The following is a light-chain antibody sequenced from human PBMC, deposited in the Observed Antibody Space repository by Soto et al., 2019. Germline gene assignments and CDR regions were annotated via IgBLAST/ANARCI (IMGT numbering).Light chain of an antibody. CDR3: QQSSTTPWT. V-gene: IGKV1-39*01. CDR2: LTS. J-gene: IGKJ1*01. CDR1: QSISTY. Sequence: DIQMTQSPSSLSASVGDRVTITCRARQSISTYLNWFQQKPGRAPKLLIYLTSTLQSGVPSRFSGSGSGTDFTLTISSLPPEDCATYYCQQSSTTPWTFGQGTKVDVK.